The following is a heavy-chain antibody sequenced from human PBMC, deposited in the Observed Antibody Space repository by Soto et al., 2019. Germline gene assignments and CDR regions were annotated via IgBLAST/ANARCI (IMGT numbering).Heavy chain of an antibody. CDR3: ARRTYGYPDY. CDR1: GGSICSCIYF. V-gene: IGHV4-39*07. CDR2: VSYSGTT. J-gene: IGHJ4*02. D-gene: IGHD5-18*01. Sequence: PSETLSLTCTVSGGSICSCIYFWAWIRQPPGKGLEWIGTVSYSGTTYFNPSLKSRVTISVDTSKNQVSLKLSSVTAADTAVYYCARRTYGYPDYWGRGTLVTVSS.